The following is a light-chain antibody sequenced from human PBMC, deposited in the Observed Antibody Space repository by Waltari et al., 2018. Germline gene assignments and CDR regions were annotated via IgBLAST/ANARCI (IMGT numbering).Light chain of an antibody. Sequence: IQMTQSPSSLSASVGDQLTITCRASQSISSYLNWYQQKPGKAPKLLIYAASSLQSGVPSRFSGSGSGTDFTLTISSLQPEDFATYYCQQSYSTPWTFGQGTKVEIK. V-gene: IGKV1-39*01. CDR2: AAS. CDR1: QSISSY. CDR3: QQSYSTPWT. J-gene: IGKJ1*01.